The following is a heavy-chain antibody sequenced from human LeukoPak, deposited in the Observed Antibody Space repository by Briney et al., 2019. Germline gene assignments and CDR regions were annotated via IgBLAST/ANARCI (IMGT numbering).Heavy chain of an antibody. CDR3: ARDGYRSSTGCSAYFFDS. CDR1: GFTFSSYA. D-gene: IGHD2-2*03. V-gene: IGHV3-30-3*01. J-gene: IGHJ4*02. CDR2: ISYDGSNK. Sequence: GGSLRLSCAASGFTFSSYAMHWVRQAPGKGLHWVAVISYDGSNKYYADSVKGRFTISRDNSKNTLYLQLNSLRPEDTALYYCARDGYRSSTGCSAYFFDSWGQGTLVTVSS.